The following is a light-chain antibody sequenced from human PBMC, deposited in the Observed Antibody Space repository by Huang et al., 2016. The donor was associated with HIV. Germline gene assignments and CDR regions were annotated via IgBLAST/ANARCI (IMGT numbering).Light chain of an antibody. V-gene: IGKV3-11*01. CDR3: QQRSNWQGLT. CDR2: DGA. CDR1: QSVSAY. Sequence: EIVLTQSPATLSLSPGERATLSCRASQSVSAYLAWYQQKPGQPPRLLIDDGAKRVTGIPARFSGSGSGTDFTLTISSLEPEDFAVYYCQQRSNWQGLTFGGGTKVEIK. J-gene: IGKJ4*01.